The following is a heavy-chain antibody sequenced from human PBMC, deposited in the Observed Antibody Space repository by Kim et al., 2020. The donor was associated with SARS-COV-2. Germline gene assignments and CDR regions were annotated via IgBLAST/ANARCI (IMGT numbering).Heavy chain of an antibody. CDR2: IYYSGST. Sequence: SETLSLTCTVSGGSISSGGYYWSWIRQHPGKGLEWIGYIYYSGSTYYNPSLKSRVTISVDTSKNQFSLKLSSVTAADTAVYYCARCQGFGELLSQTPFDIWGQGTMVTVSS. V-gene: IGHV4-31*03. J-gene: IGHJ3*02. D-gene: IGHD3-10*01. CDR3: ARCQGFGELLSQTPFDI. CDR1: GGSISSGGYY.